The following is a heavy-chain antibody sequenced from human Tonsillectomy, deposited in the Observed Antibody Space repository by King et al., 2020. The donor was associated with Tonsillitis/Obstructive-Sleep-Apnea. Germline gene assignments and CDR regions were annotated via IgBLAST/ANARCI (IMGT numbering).Heavy chain of an antibody. CDR2: IYYSGGT. D-gene: IGHD3-22*01. Sequence: QPQESGPGLVKPSETLSLTCTVSGGSISSSSYYWGWIRQPPGKGLEWIGSIYYSGGTYYNPSLKSRVTISVDTSKNQFSLKLSSVTAADTAVYYCARHRYYYDSSGYSFDYWGQGTLVTVSS. V-gene: IGHV4-39*01. CDR1: GGSISSSSYY. CDR3: ARHRYYYDSSGYSFDY. J-gene: IGHJ4*02.